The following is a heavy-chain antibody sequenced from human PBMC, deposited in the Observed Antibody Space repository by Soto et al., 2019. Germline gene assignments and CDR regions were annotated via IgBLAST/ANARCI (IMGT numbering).Heavy chain of an antibody. CDR3: ARGPVSVYGVIDY. CDR2: ISYDGSHK. D-gene: IGHD4-17*01. CDR1: GFTFSDYA. V-gene: IGHV3-30-3*01. J-gene: IGHJ4*02. Sequence: QVQLVESGGGVVQPGRSLRLSCAASGFTFSDYAMHWVRQAPGKGLDWVAIISYDGSHKYYADSVNGRFTISRDNSKNTLYLQMDSLRTEDTAVYYCARGPVSVYGVIDYWGQGSLVTVS.